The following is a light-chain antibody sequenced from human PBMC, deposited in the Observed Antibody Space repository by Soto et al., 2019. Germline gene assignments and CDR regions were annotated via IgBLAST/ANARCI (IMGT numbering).Light chain of an antibody. J-gene: IGLJ2*01. CDR2: DVT. CDR1: SCDVGGYDF. Sequence: QSALTQPRSVSGSPGQSVAISCAGTSCDVGGYDFVSWYQQHPGKAPKPMIYDVTNRPSGVPDRFSGSKSGNTASLTISGLQPEDEADYYCCSYAGSYTLIFGGGTKLTVL. CDR3: CSYAGSYTLI. V-gene: IGLV2-11*01.